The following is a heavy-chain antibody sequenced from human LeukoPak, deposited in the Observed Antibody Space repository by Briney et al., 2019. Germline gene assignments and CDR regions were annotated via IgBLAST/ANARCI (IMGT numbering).Heavy chain of an antibody. D-gene: IGHD6-19*01. CDR3: ATLGGSGWYYFDY. CDR2: INPNSGGT. Sequence: RASVKVSCKASGGTFSSYAVSWVRQAPGQGLEWMGRINPNSGGTNYAQKFQGRVTMTRDTSISTAYMELSRLRSDDTAVYYCATLGGSGWYYFDYWGQGTLVTVSS. J-gene: IGHJ4*02. V-gene: IGHV1-2*06. CDR1: GGTFSSYA.